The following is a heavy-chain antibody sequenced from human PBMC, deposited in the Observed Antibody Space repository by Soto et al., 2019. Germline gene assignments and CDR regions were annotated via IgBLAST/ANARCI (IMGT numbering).Heavy chain of an antibody. D-gene: IGHD1-26*01. J-gene: IGHJ3*02. CDR2: INHSGST. V-gene: IGHV4-34*01. CDR1: GGSFSGYY. Sequence: SETLSLTCAVYGGSFSGYYWSWIRQPPGKGLEWIGEINHSGSTNYNPSLKSRVTISVDTSKNQFSLKLSSVTAADTAVYYCARSGDHDAFDIWGQGTMVTVSS. CDR3: ARSGDHDAFDI.